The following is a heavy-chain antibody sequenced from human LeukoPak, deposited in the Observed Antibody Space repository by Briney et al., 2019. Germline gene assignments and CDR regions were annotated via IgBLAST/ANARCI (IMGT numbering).Heavy chain of an antibody. V-gene: IGHV3-49*04. Sequence: GGSLILSCTASGFTFGDYGMSWVRQAPGKGLEWVGFISSKAYGGTTEYAASVKGRFIISRDDFKSIAYLQMNSLKTEDTAVYYCTRSSSGWYSDYWGQGTLFSVSS. D-gene: IGHD6-19*01. CDR3: TRSSSGWYSDY. CDR2: ISSKAYGGTT. J-gene: IGHJ4*02. CDR1: GFTFGDYG.